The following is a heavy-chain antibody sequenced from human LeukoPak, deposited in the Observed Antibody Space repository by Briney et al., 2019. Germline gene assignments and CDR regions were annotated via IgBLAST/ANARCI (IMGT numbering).Heavy chain of an antibody. J-gene: IGHJ6*03. D-gene: IGHD6-13*01. CDR2: IYHSGST. Sequence: SETLSLTCTVSGYSISSGYYWGWIRQPPGKGLEWIRNIYHSGSTYYNPSLKSRVTTSVDTSKNQFSLKLSSVTAADTAVYYCASSHPPQGIAAAGKKYYYYYYYMDVWGKGTTVTVSS. CDR1: GYSISSGYY. V-gene: IGHV4-38-2*02. CDR3: ASSHPPQGIAAAGKKYYYYYYYMDV.